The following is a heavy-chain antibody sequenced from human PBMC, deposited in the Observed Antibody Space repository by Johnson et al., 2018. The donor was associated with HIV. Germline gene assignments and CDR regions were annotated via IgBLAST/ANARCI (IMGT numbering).Heavy chain of an antibody. CDR3: TRAYRLSGGDDAFDI. D-gene: IGHD3-10*02. CDR1: GFTFHDSG. Sequence: VQLVESGVGVVQPGRSLRLSCSASGFTFHDSGMNWVRQTPGKGLEWVSGINWNGGSTGYADSMKGRFTISRDNAKNSLYLQMNSLRAEDTAVYYCTRAYRLSGGDDAFDIWGQGTMVTVSS. CDR2: INWNGGST. V-gene: IGHV3-20*04. J-gene: IGHJ3*02.